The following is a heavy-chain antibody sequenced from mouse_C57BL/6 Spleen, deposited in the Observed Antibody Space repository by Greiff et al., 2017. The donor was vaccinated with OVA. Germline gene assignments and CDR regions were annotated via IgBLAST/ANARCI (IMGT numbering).Heavy chain of an antibody. J-gene: IGHJ4*01. V-gene: IGHV5-16*01. CDR1: GFTFSDYY. Sequence: EVQRVESEGGLVQPGSSMKLSCTASGFTFSDYYMAWVRQVPEKGLEWVANINYDGSSTYYLDSLKSRFIISRDNAKNILYLQMSSLKSEDTATYYCAREYYGNYEGAMDYWGQGTSVTVSS. CDR2: INYDGSST. D-gene: IGHD2-1*01. CDR3: AREYYGNYEGAMDY.